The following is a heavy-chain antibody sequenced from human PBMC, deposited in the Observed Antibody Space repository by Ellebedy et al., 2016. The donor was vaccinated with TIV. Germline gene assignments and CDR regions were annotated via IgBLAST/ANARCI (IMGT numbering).Heavy chain of an antibody. CDR3: TGYDFWSYYLSGARHY. Sequence: PGGSLRLSCAASGFTFSSYAMSWVRQAPGKGLEWVSAISGGGGSTYYADSVKGRFTISRDNSKNTVYLQMNSRRAEDTAVYYCTGYDFWSYYLSGARHYWGQGTLVTVSS. CDR1: GFTFSSYA. V-gene: IGHV3-23*01. CDR2: ISGGGGST. D-gene: IGHD3-3*01. J-gene: IGHJ4*02.